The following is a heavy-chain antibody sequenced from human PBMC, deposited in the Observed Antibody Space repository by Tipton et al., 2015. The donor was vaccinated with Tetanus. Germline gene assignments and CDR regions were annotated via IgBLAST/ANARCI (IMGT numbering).Heavy chain of an antibody. CDR3: ARDRSITIFGVVPINYYYGMDV. CDR1: GGSFSNYY. Sequence: TLSLTCVVYGGSFSNYYWSWIRQPAGKGLEWIGRIYISGKAYYNPSLKSRITMSVDASKNQFSLKLSSVTAADTAVYYCARDRSITIFGVVPINYYYGMDVWGQGTTVTVSS. J-gene: IGHJ6*02. V-gene: IGHV4-4*07. CDR2: IYISGKA. D-gene: IGHD3-3*01.